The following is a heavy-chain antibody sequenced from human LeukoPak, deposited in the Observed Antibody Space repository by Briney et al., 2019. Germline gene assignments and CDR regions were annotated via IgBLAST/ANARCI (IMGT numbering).Heavy chain of an antibody. CDR1: GGSISGSPYY. CDR2: VYYSGTT. Sequence: SETLSLTCTVPGGSISGSPYYNAWIRQPPGKGLEWIGSVYYSGTTYFNPSLKSRVTIFVDTSKNQFSLKLSSVTAADTALYYCATRNYYFDTSSSPYFDYWGQGILVTVSS. J-gene: IGHJ4*02. CDR3: ATRNYYFDTSSSPYFDY. D-gene: IGHD3-22*01. V-gene: IGHV4-39*01.